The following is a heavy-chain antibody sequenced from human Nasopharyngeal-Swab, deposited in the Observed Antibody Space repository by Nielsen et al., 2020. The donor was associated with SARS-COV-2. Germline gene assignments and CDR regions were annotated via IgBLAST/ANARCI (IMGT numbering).Heavy chain of an antibody. J-gene: IGHJ6*02. CDR3: TTEYGDYNYYYYYVMDV. CDR1: GFTFSNAW. CDR2: IKSKTDGGTT. V-gene: IGHV3-15*01. D-gene: IGHD4-17*01. Sequence: GSLRLSCAASGFTFSNAWMNWVRQAPGKGLEWVGRIKSKTDGGTTDYAAPVKGRFTISRDDSKNTLYLQMNSLKTEDTAVYYCTTEYGDYNYYYYYVMDVWGQGTTVTVSS.